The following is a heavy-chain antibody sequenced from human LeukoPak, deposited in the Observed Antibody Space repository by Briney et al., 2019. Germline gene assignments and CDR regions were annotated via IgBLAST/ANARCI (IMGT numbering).Heavy chain of an antibody. CDR2: IKQDGSEK. CDR1: GFTFSSYW. D-gene: IGHD6-13*01. CDR3: AGYSSSWYIGNWFDP. Sequence: GGSLRLSCAASGFTFSSYWMSWVRQAPGKGLEWVANIKQDGSEKYYVDSVKGRFTISRDNAKNSLYLQMNSLRAEDTAVYYCAGYSSSWYIGNWFDPWGQGTLVTVSS. V-gene: IGHV3-7*01. J-gene: IGHJ5*02.